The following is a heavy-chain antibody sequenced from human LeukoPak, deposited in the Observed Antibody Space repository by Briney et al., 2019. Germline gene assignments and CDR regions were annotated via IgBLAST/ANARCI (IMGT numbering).Heavy chain of an antibody. CDR1: GFTFSSYW. D-gene: IGHD6-6*01. CDR2: ISSDGTTT. V-gene: IGHV3-74*01. CDR3: AREIGYSSSSGANYYYGMDV. Sequence: GGSLRLSCAASGFTFSSYWMHWVRQAPGKGLVWVSRISSDGTTTSYADSVKGRFTISRDNAKNTLYLQMNSLRAEDTAVYYCAREIGYSSSSGANYYYGMDVWGQGTTVTVSS. J-gene: IGHJ6*02.